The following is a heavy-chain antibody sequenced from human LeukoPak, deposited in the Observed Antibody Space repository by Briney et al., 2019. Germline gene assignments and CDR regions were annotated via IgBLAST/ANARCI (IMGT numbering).Heavy chain of an antibody. CDR1: GFTFSKAW. V-gene: IGHV3-15*01. J-gene: IGHJ4*02. CDR2: IKSNDRGGAT. Sequence: GGSLRLSCAASGFTFSKAWMGWVRQAPGKGLEWVGRIKSNDRGGATDYAATVKGRFAVSRDESKNTLYLQLNSLKTEDTAMYYCTTDGGVLVRPLFDYWGQGALVTVSS. D-gene: IGHD2-8*02. CDR3: TTDGGVLVRPLFDY.